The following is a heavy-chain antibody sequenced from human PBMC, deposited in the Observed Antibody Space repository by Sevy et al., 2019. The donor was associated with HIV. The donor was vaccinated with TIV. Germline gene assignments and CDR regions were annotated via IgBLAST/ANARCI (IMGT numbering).Heavy chain of an antibody. CDR2: IYSGGST. D-gene: IGHD6-6*01. Sequence: GSLRLSCAASGFTVSSNYMSWVRQAPGKGLEWVSVIYSGGSTYYADSVKGRFTISRDNSKNTLYLQMNSLRAEDTAVYYCASSSSSLWGRYYYYGMDVWGQWTTVTVSS. J-gene: IGHJ6*02. CDR3: ASSSSSLWGRYYYYGMDV. CDR1: GFTVSSNY. V-gene: IGHV3-53*01.